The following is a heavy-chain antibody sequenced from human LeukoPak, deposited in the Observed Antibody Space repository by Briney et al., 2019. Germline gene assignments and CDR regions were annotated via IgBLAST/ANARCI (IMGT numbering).Heavy chain of an antibody. D-gene: IGHD3-22*01. CDR2: IYSGGTT. Sequence: GGSLRLSCAASGFTVGSNYMSWVRQAPGKGLEWVSVIYSGGTTNYADSVKGRFTLSRDNSKNTLYLQMNSLRAEDSAVYYCAKTPRGLLTLDFWDQGTLVTVSS. CDR1: GFTVGSNY. CDR3: AKTPRGLLTLDF. V-gene: IGHV3-53*01. J-gene: IGHJ4*02.